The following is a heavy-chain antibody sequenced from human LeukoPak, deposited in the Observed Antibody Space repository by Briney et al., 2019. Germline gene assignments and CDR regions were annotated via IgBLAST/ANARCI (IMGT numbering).Heavy chain of an antibody. J-gene: IGHJ4*02. CDR3: ARLAGTAGRYFFDY. CDR2: ICDTSTYI. CDR1: GFTFSSYA. V-gene: IGHV3-21*01. Sequence: GGSLRLSCAASGFTFSSYAMSWVRQAPGKGLEWVSSICDTSTYIYYADSVKGRFTISRDNAKNSLYLQMNSLRAEDTAVYYCARLAGTAGRYFFDYWGQGALVTVSS. D-gene: IGHD3-9*01.